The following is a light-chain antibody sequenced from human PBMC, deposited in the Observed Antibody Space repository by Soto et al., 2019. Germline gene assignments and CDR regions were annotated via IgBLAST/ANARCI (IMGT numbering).Light chain of an antibody. CDR1: QSVSSN. V-gene: IGKV3-15*01. J-gene: IGKJ2*01. CDR3: QQYNNWPRT. Sequence: EIVLTQSPGTLSLSPGERATLSCRASQSVSSNLAWYQQKPGQAPRLLIYGASTRATGIPARFSGSGSGTEFTLTIGSLQSEDFAVYYCQQYNNWPRTFGQGTKLEIK. CDR2: GAS.